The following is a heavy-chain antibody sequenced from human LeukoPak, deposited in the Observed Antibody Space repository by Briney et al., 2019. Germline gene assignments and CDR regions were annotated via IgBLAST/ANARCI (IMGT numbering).Heavy chain of an antibody. D-gene: IGHD3-22*01. V-gene: IGHV4-39*01. Sequence: SETLSLTCTVSGGSISSRSYYWGWIRQPPGKGLEWIGSIYYSGSGSTYYNPSVKSRVTISVDTSKNQFSLKLSSVTAADTAVYYCARYYYDSSAIDYWGQGTLVTVSS. CDR2: IYYSGSGST. CDR3: ARYYYDSSAIDY. CDR1: GGSISSRSYY. J-gene: IGHJ4*02.